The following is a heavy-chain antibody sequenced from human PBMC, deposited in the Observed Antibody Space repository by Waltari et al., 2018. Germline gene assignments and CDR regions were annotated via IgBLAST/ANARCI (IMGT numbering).Heavy chain of an antibody. CDR3: VAAKEYYYDGSGDDAFET. CDR1: GYSMRSGYY. J-gene: IGHJ3*02. V-gene: IGHV4-38-2*01. Sequence: QVQLQESGPGLAKSSETLSLTCDVSGYSMRSGYYWGWIRQPPRKGLEWIASIYQSGSSLYNPSLRGRVTISVDTSRNQFSLEMTSVTATDTATYYGVAAKEYYYDGSGDDAFETWGQGTLVTVSS. D-gene: IGHD3-22*01. CDR2: IYQSGSS.